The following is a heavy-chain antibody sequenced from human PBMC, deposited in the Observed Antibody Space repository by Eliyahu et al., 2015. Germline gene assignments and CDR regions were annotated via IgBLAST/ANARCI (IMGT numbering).Heavy chain of an antibody. V-gene: IGHV1-46*01. Sequence: QVQLVQSGAEVKKPGASVNVSCKASGYRXTSYYLHWXRQAPGQGLEWMGMINPGGGSTRXSERFQGRLTVTRDTSTGTVXMELSSLRSEDTAIYYCARDVTITSIHAWFDPWGQGTLVTVSS. CDR1: GYRXTSYY. D-gene: IGHD1-14*01. CDR3: ARDVTITSIHAWFDP. J-gene: IGHJ5*02. CDR2: INPGGGST.